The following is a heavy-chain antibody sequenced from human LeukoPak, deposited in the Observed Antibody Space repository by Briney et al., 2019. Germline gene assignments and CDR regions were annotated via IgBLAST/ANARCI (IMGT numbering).Heavy chain of an antibody. D-gene: IGHD2-15*01. CDR1: GYTFTGYY. CDR3: ARDQEGSGGVDDAFDI. J-gene: IGHJ3*02. CDR2: INPNSGGT. Sequence: ASVKVSCKASGYTFTGYYMHWVRQAPGQGLERMGWINPNSGGTNYAQKFQGRVTMTRDTSISTAYMELSRLRSDDTAVYYCARDQEGSGGVDDAFDIWGQGTMVTVSS. V-gene: IGHV1-2*02.